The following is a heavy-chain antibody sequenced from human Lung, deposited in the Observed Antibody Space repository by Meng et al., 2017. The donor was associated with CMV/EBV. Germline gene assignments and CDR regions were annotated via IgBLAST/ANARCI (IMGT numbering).Heavy chain of an antibody. D-gene: IGHD3-3*01. CDR2: INTNTGNP. V-gene: IGHV7-4-1*02. CDR1: GYTFINYA. CDR3: ARVAPSGYRYFDY. Sequence: QGQLLQCGSDLKKPGLSVTVSCKASGYTFINYAMNWVRPAPGQVLEWLSWINTNTGNPTYAQGFTRRFVFSLDTSFRTAYLQISSLKAEDTAVYYCARVAPSGYRYFDYWGQGTLVTVSS. J-gene: IGHJ4*02.